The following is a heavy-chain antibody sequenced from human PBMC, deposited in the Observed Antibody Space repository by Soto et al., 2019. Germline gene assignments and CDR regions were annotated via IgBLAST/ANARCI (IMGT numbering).Heavy chain of an antibody. CDR1: GFTFSDHY. V-gene: IGHV3-72*01. CDR3: TRVHLGAPTRYFDY. D-gene: IGHD2-15*01. Sequence: GGSLRLSWAASGFTFSDHYMDWVRQAPGKGLEWVGRVKNKANSYTTEYAASVKGRCTISRDDSRDLLFLQMNSLKTDDTALYYCTRVHLGAPTRYFDYCGQGALVTVSS. CDR2: VKNKANSYTT. J-gene: IGHJ4*02.